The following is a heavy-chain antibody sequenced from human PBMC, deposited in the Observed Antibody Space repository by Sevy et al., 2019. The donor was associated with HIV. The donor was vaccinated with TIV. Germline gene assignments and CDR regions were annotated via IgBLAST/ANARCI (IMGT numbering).Heavy chain of an antibody. J-gene: IGHJ6*02. CDR1: GFSFAWYW. Sequence: GGSLRLSCAASGFSFAWYWMSWVRQTPEKGLEWVANINQDGSEKNYVDSVKGRFTISRDNSRNTLYLEMNSLRNEDTAIYFCANAYSGSYSHSYLYALDVWGQGTTVTVSS. CDR2: INQDGSEK. V-gene: IGHV3-7*01. CDR3: ANAYSGSYSHSYLYALDV. D-gene: IGHD1-26*01.